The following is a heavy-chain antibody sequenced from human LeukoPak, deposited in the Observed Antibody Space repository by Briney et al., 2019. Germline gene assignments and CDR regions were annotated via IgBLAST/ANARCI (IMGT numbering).Heavy chain of an antibody. V-gene: IGHV1-69*04. CDR1: GGTFNNYA. J-gene: IGHJ3*02. CDR3: AIIALVPM. CDR2: ITPVFDMA. D-gene: IGHD6-19*01. Sequence: GSSVKVSCKVSGGTFNNYAISWVRQAPGQRLEWMGRITPVFDMANYAQKFQGTVTVTADKSTSTVYMELSSLRNEDTAVYYCAIIALVPMWGQGTKVTVSS.